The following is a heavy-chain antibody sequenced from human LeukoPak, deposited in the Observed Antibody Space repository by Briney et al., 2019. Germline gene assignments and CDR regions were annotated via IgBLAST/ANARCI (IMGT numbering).Heavy chain of an antibody. J-gene: IGHJ4*02. V-gene: IGHV4-59*08. CDR1: GGSISNYY. CDR2: IYYSGST. D-gene: IGHD3-22*01. CDR3: ARQAYDSSDYYYPFGY. Sequence: PSETLSLTCTVSGGSISNYYWSWIRQPPGKGLEWIGYIYYSGSTNYNPSLKSRVTISVDTSKNQFSLKLSSVTAADTAVYYCARQAYDSSDYYYPFGYWGQGTLVTVSS.